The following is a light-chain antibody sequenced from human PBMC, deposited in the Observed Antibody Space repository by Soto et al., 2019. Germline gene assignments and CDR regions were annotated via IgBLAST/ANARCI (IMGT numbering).Light chain of an antibody. V-gene: IGKV1-5*01. CDR3: QQYSSHRT. J-gene: IGKJ1*01. Sequence: DIQMTQTPSTLSASVGDRVTINCRASQNVNDYLAWYQQKPGNSPKALIYDASTLESGVPSRLSGSGSGTEFTLTISGLQADDFATYYCQQYSSHRTFGQGTKVDIK. CDR2: DAS. CDR1: QNVNDY.